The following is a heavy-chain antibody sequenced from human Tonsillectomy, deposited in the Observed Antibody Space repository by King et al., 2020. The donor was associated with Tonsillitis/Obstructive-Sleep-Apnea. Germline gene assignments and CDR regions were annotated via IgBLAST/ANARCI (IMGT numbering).Heavy chain of an antibody. CDR3: ARVGAYYDSSAYYVS. CDR1: GYTFTDYY. V-gene: IGHV1-2*02. Sequence: QLVQSGAEVKKPGASVKVSCKASGYTFTDYYIHWVRQAPGQGLEWMVWINPNSGGTNYAQKFQGRVTMTRDTSISTAYMELSRLRSDDTAVYYCARVGAYYDSSAYYVSWGQGTLVTVSS. J-gene: IGHJ5*02. CDR2: INPNSGGT. D-gene: IGHD3-22*01.